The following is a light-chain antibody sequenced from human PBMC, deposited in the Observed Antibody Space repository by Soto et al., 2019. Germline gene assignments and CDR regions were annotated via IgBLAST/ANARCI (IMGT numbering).Light chain of an antibody. Sequence: QSALTQPASVSASPRQSVTISCTGTIIDFASNKLLSSYQPHPCTVPKGIIYETSKRPSWGSDRISGSKSGTTASLTISGLQAEDEADYYCFSFTSTNTHVFGSGTKVTLL. CDR2: ETS. CDR1: IIDFASNKL. CDR3: FSFTSTNTHV. V-gene: IGLV2-23*01. J-gene: IGLJ1*01.